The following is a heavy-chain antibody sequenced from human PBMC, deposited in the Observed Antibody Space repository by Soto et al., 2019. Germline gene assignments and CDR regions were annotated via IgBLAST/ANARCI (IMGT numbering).Heavy chain of an antibody. CDR1: GGTFSSYA. J-gene: IGHJ4*02. CDR2: IIPIFGTA. V-gene: IGHV1-69*01. CDR3: XXDGYYGSGSYXXXXY. Sequence: QVQLVQSGAEVKKPGSSVKVSCKASGGTFSSYAISWVRQAPGQGLEWMGGIIPIFGTANYAQKFQGRVTITADESTSTTYMELSSLRSEDTXXXXXXXDGYYGSGSYXXXXYWGQG. D-gene: IGHD3-10*01.